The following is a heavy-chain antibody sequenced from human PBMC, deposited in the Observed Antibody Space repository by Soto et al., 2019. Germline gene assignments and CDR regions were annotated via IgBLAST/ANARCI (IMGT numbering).Heavy chain of an antibody. V-gene: IGHV1-69*13. CDR3: ASLGYSYGYYYYGMDV. CDR1: GGTFSSYA. J-gene: IGHJ6*02. Sequence: VASVKVSCKASGGTFSSYAISWVRQAPGQGLEWMGGIIPIFGTANYAQKFQGRVTITADESTSTAYMELSSLRSEDTAVYYCASLGYSYGYYYYGMDVWGQGTTVTVSS. CDR2: IIPIFGTA. D-gene: IGHD5-18*01.